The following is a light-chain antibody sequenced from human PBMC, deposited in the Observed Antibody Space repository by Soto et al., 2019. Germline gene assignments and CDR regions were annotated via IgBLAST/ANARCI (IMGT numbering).Light chain of an antibody. V-gene: IGLV2-14*01. Sequence: QSALTQPASVSGSPGQSITISCTGTSSDVGGYNYVSWYQQHPGKAPKLMISDVSNRPSGVSNRFSGSKSGNTASLTISGLQAEDEADYYCSSYTSSSTLCVFGTGTKLTVL. CDR2: DVS. CDR1: SSDVGGYNY. J-gene: IGLJ1*01. CDR3: SSYTSSSTLCV.